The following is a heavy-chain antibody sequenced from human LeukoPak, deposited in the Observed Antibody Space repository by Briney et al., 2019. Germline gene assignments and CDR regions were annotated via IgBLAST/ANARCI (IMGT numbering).Heavy chain of an antibody. CDR2: VYLGGST. J-gene: IGHJ6*02. V-gene: IGHV3-53*01. CDR3: ARGKEPDYYYRMHV. Sequence: PGGSLSLPCEASGFPVSRNYMSWVRQAPGRERECVSGVYLGGSTYFAPSVQRRFTISRDNSKNTLYLPMNSLRAEDTAVYYCARGKEPDYYYRMHVWGQGTTLPVSS. CDR1: GFPVSRNY.